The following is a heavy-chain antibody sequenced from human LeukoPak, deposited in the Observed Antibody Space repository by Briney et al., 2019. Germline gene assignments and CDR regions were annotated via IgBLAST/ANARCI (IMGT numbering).Heavy chain of an antibody. Sequence: GGSLRLSCAASGFTFSSYGMHWVRQAPGKGLEWVAVIWYDGSNKYYADSVKGRSTISRDNSKNTLYLQMNSLRAEDTAVYYCARDTYDSSGQYYYYGMDVWGQGTTVTVSS. CDR3: ARDTYDSSGQYYYYGMDV. J-gene: IGHJ6*02. V-gene: IGHV3-33*01. D-gene: IGHD3-22*01. CDR1: GFTFSSYG. CDR2: IWYDGSNK.